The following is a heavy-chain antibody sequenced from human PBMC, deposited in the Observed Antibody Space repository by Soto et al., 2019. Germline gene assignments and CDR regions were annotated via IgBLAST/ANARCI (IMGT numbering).Heavy chain of an antibody. Sequence: SETLSLTCTVSGGSISSSSYYWGWIRQPPGKGLEWIGSIYYSGSTYYNPSLKSRVTISVDTSKNQFSLKLSSVTAADTAVYYCARLPGVVDAFDIWGQGTMVTVSS. V-gene: IGHV4-39*01. CDR1: GGSISSSSYY. CDR3: ARLPGVVDAFDI. CDR2: IYYSGST. D-gene: IGHD2-21*01. J-gene: IGHJ3*02.